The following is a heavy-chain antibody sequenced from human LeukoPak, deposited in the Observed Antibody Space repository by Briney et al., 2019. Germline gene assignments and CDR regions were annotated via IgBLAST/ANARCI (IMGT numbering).Heavy chain of an antibody. J-gene: IGHJ4*02. V-gene: IGHV1-46*01. CDR2: INPSGGST. D-gene: IGHD2-21*02. CDR3: ARAPRDADFDY. Sequence: ASVKVSCKASGYTFTSYYMHWVRQAPGQGLEWMGIINPSGGSTSYAQKFQGRVTMTRDTSTSTVYMELSSLRPEDTAVYYCARAPRDADFDYWGQGTLVTVSS. CDR1: GYTFTSYY.